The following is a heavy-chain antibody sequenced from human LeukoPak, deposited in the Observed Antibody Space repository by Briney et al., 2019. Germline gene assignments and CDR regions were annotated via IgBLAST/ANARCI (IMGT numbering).Heavy chain of an antibody. CDR3: ARDGSVFDGGNNYYYYYMDV. V-gene: IGHV1-46*01. J-gene: IGHJ6*03. CDR2: INPSGCST. Sequence: ASVKVSCKASGYTYPSYFMHWVRQAPGQGLQWMGIINPSGCSTSYAQTFQGRVTKHRDTPTRTVYMELSSVRSEDTAVYYCARDGSVFDGGNNYYYYYMDVWGKGTTVTVSS. CDR1: GYTYPSYF. D-gene: IGHD4-23*01.